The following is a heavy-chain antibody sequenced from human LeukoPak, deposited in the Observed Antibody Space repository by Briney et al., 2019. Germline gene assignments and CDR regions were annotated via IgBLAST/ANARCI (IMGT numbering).Heavy chain of an antibody. CDR1: GYTFTSYG. V-gene: IGHV1-18*01. CDR2: ISAYNGNT. Sequence: ASVKVSCKASGYTFTSYGISWVRQAPGQGLEWMGWISAYNGNTNYAQKLQGRVTMTTDTSTSTAYMELRSLRSDDTAVYYCARVAYVVVPAATLDYWGQGTLVTVSS. CDR3: ARVAYVVVPAATLDY. D-gene: IGHD2-2*01. J-gene: IGHJ4*02.